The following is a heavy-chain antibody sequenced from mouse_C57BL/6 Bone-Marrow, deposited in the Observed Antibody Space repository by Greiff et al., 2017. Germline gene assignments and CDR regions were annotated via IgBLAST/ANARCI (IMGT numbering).Heavy chain of an antibody. V-gene: IGHV1-7*01. Sequence: QVQLQQSGAELAKPGASVKLSCKASGYTFTSYWLHWVKQRPGQGLEWIGYINPSSGYTKYNQKFKDKATLTADKSSSTAYMQLSSLTYEDSAVYYCARSGDGYYWYFDVWGTGTTVTVSS. CDR2: INPSSGYT. CDR3: ARSGDGYYWYFDV. J-gene: IGHJ1*03. D-gene: IGHD2-3*01. CDR1: GYTFTSYW.